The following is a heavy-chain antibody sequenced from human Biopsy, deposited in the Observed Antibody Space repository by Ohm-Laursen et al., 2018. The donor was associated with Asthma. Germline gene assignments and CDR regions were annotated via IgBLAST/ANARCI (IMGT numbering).Heavy chain of an antibody. Sequence: LSLTCRVYRGSLRVYVWTWIRQSPGKGLEWIGETNERGVTNNNPSLKSRVIISIDTYWNRVSLKLTSVTAADTAVYYCARGPELGVWGQGTTVTVSS. V-gene: IGHV4-34*01. CDR1: RGSLRVYV. J-gene: IGHJ6*02. CDR3: ARGPELGV. CDR2: TNERGVT.